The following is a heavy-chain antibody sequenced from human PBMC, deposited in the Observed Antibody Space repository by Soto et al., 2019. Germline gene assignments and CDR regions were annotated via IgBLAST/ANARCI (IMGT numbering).Heavy chain of an antibody. CDR2: ISSSSSYI. CDR3: ARDSFYGDYGDGDGWVDYYYYMDV. Sequence: GGSLRLSCAASGFTFSSYSMNWVRQAPGKGLEWVSSISSSSSYIYNADSRKGRFTISRDNAKNSLYLQMNSLRAEDTAVYYCARDSFYGDYGDGDGWVDYYYYMDVWGKGTTVTVSS. CDR1: GFTFSSYS. J-gene: IGHJ6*03. V-gene: IGHV3-21*01. D-gene: IGHD4-17*01.